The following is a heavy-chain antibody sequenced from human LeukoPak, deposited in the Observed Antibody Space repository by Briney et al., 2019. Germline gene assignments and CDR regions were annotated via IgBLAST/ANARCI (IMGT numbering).Heavy chain of an antibody. CDR1: GFTVSSNY. CDR3: ASPYYYASGSFDV. J-gene: IGHJ4*02. V-gene: IGHV3-53*01. CDR2: IYSGGGT. Sequence: PGGSLRLSCAASGFTVSSNYISWVRQAPGKGLEWVSVIYSGGGTNYADSVKGRFTISRDNSKNTLYLQMNSLRAEGTAVYYCASPYYYASGSFDVWGQGTLVTVSS. D-gene: IGHD3-10*01.